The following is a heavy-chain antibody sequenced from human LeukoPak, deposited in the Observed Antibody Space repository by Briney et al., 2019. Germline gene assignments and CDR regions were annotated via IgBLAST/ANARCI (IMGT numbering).Heavy chain of an antibody. CDR2: ISSSSSTI. Sequence: GGSLRLSCAASGFTFSSYSMNWVRQAPGKGLEWVSYISSSSSTIYYADSVKGRFTISRDNAKNSLYLQMNSLRAEDTAVYYCARLYGATAFDIWGQGTMVTVSS. V-gene: IGHV3-48*01. D-gene: IGHD4-17*01. J-gene: IGHJ3*02. CDR3: ARLYGATAFDI. CDR1: GFTFSSYS.